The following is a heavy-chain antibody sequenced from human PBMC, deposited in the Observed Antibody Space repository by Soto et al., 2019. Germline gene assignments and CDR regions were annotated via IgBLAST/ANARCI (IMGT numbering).Heavy chain of an antibody. CDR1: GYSFTSYW. V-gene: IGHV5-51*01. Sequence: GESLKISCKGSGYSFTSYWIGWVRQMPGKGLEWMGIIYPGDSDTRYSPSFQGQVTISADKSISTAYLQWSCLKASDTAMYYCARQGYSSGWYPTGYYYDGMDVWGQGTTVTVSS. CDR2: IYPGDSDT. J-gene: IGHJ6*02. CDR3: ARQGYSSGWYPTGYYYDGMDV. D-gene: IGHD6-19*01.